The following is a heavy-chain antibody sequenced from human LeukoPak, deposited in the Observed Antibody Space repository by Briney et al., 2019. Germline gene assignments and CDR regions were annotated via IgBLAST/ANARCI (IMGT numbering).Heavy chain of an antibody. CDR3: AKGGSWDGFDI. J-gene: IGHJ3*02. V-gene: IGHV3-23*01. CDR2: ISGSGGTT. CDR1: GFTFSDNA. D-gene: IGHD6-13*01. Sequence: PGGSLRLSCAASGFTFSDNAMSWVSQAPGRGLEWVSTISGSGGTTYYADSVKGRFTISRDNSKNTLYLQMNSLRAEDTAVYYCAKGGSWDGFDIWGQGTMVTVSS.